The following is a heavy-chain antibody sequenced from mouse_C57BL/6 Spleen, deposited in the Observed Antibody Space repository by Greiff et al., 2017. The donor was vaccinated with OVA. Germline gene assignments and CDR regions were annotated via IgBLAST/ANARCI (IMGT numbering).Heavy chain of an antibody. CDR3: ARGTPVVATDY. D-gene: IGHD1-1*01. CDR2: IDPSDSYT. Sequence: QVQLQQPGAELVMPGASVKLSCKASGYTFPSYWMHWVKQRPGQGLEWIGEIDPSDSYTNYNQKFKGKSTLTVDKSSSTAYMQLSSLTSEDSAVYYCARGTPVVATDYWGQGTTLTVSS. V-gene: IGHV1-69*01. J-gene: IGHJ2*01. CDR1: GYTFPSYW.